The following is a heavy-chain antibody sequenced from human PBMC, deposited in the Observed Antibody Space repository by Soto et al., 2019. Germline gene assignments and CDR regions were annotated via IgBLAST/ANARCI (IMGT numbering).Heavy chain of an antibody. CDR1: GYSFTSYW. Sequence: PGESLKISCKGSGYSFTSYWISWVRQMPGKGLEWMGRIDPSDSYTNYSPSFQGHVTISADKSISTAYLQWSSLKASDTAMYYCARHGLDPSWYYYDSSGPLSWFDPWGQGTLVTVSS. J-gene: IGHJ5*02. V-gene: IGHV5-10-1*01. CDR2: IDPSDSYT. CDR3: ARHGLDPSWYYYDSSGPLSWFDP. D-gene: IGHD3-22*01.